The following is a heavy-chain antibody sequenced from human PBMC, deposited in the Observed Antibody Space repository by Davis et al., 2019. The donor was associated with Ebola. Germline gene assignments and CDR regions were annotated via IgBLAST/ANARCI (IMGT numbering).Heavy chain of an antibody. CDR1: GGTFSSYA. CDR3: ARARTGYYFDSSDSPSWFDP. J-gene: IGHJ5*02. Sequence: SVKVSCKASGGTFSSYAISWVRQAPGQGLEWMGGIIPMFRSPNYAQKFQGRITITADDSSRTVYMELSSLGSEDSAVYYCARARTGYYFDSSDSPSWFDPWGQGTLVTVSS. V-gene: IGHV1-69*13. D-gene: IGHD3-22*01. CDR2: IIPMFRSP.